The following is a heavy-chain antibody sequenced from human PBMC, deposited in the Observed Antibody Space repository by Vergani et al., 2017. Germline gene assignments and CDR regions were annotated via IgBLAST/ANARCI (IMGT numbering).Heavy chain of an antibody. J-gene: IGHJ6*02. CDR1: GGSISSGSYY. Sequence: QVQLQESGPGLVKPSQTLSLTCTVSGGSISSGSYYWSWIRQPAGKGLEWIGRIYTSGSTNYNPSLKSRVTISVDTSKHQFSLKLSSVTAADTAVYYCARHRRSGGFFPSSYFYGMDVWVHGTTVTVSS. V-gene: IGHV4-61*02. D-gene: IGHD3-10*01. CDR3: ARHRRSGGFFPSSYFYGMDV. CDR2: IYTSGST.